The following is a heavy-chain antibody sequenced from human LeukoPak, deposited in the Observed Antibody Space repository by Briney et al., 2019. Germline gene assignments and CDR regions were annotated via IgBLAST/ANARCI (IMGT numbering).Heavy chain of an antibody. CDR1: GFTFSSYG. V-gene: IGHV3-30*18. CDR3: AKDGGGYGDY. D-gene: IGHD5-12*01. CDR2: IWYGGNNK. J-gene: IGHJ4*02. Sequence: GRSLRLSCAASGFTFSSYGMHWVRQAPGKGLEWVAVIWYGGNNKYYADSVKGRFTISRDKSKNTLYLQMNSLRPEDTAVYYCAKDGGGYGDYWGQGTLVTVSS.